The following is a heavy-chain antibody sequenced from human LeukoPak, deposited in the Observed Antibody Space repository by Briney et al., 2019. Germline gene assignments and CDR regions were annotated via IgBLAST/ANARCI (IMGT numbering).Heavy chain of an antibody. J-gene: IGHJ3*02. CDR1: GFTFSSYS. V-gene: IGHV3-21*01. Sequence: GGSLRLSCAASGFTFSSYSMNWVRQAPGKGLEWVSSISATSSYIYYADSARGRFTISRDNAKNSLYLQMNSLRAEDTAVYYCARDKTEQWLVLEAFDIWGQGTVVTVSS. CDR2: ISATSSYI. CDR3: ARDKTEQWLVLEAFDI. D-gene: IGHD6-19*01.